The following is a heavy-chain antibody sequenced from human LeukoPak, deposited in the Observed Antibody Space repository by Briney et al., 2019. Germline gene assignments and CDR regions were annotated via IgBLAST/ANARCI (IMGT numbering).Heavy chain of an antibody. J-gene: IGHJ4*02. CDR2: MNIDGSEK. V-gene: IGHV3-7*01. D-gene: IGHD1-26*01. CDR3: ARDPVEWELLLDY. Sequence: GGSLRLSCAASGFTFSNYWMGWVRQAPGKRPEWVANMNIDGSEKYYADSVKGRFSISRDNARNSVYLQMASLRVEDTAVYYCARDPVEWELLLDYWGQGALVTVSS. CDR1: GFTFSNYW.